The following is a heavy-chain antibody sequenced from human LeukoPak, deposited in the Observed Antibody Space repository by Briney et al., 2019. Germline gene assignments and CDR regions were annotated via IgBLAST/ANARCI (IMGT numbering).Heavy chain of an antibody. V-gene: IGHV3-30*02. CDR2: IRCDGSNK. CDR3: AKDNYDSSGYLRSFDY. CDR1: GFTFSSYG. J-gene: IGHJ4*02. D-gene: IGHD3-22*01. Sequence: GGSLRLSCAASGFTFSSYGMHWVRQAPGKGLEWVAFIRCDGSNKYYADSVKGRFTISRDNSKNTLYLQMNSLRAEDTAVYYCAKDNYDSSGYLRSFDYWGQGTLVTVSS.